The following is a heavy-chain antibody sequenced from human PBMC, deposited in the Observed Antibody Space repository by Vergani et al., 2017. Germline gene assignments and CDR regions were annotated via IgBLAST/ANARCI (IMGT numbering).Heavy chain of an antibody. V-gene: IGHV3-21*01. CDR2: ISSSSSYI. D-gene: IGHD5-18*01. J-gene: IGHJ4*02. CDR3: ARDSGYSYGF. CDR1: GFTVSSNY. Sequence: EVQLVESGGGLIQPGGSLRLSCAASGFTVSSNYMSWVRQAPGKGLEWVSSISSSSSYIYYADSVKGRFTISRDNAKNSLYLQMNSLRAEDTAVYYCARDSGYSYGFGGQGTLVTVSS.